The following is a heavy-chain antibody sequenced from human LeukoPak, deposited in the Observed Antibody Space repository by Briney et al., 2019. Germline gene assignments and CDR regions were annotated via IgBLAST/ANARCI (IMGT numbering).Heavy chain of an antibody. V-gene: IGHV3-11*06. CDR2: HGNVGDYT. CDR3: ARGGGIYYFDY. J-gene: IGHJ4*02. CDR1: GFTFSDYY. Sequence: GGSLRLSCAASGFTFSDYYMSWIRHTPGKGLEWISYHGNVGDYTNYADSVKGRFTISRDNAKNSLQLQMNSLRDEDTAVYYCARGGGIYYFDYWGQGTLVSVSS. D-gene: IGHD1-26*01.